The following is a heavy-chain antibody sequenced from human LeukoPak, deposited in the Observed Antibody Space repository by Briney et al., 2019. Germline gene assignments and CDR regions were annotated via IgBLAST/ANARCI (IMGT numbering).Heavy chain of an antibody. CDR2: ISYDGSNK. Sequence: GGSLRLSCAASGFTLSSYAMHWVRQAPGKGLEWVAVISYDGSNKYYADSVKGRFTISRDNSKNTLYLQMNSLRAEDTAVYYCARPDVPGGPWAFDIWGQGTMVTVSS. J-gene: IGHJ3*02. D-gene: IGHD4-23*01. CDR3: ARPDVPGGPWAFDI. V-gene: IGHV3-30-3*01. CDR1: GFTLSSYA.